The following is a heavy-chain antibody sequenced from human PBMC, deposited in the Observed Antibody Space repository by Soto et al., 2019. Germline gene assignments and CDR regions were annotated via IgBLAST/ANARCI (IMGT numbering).Heavy chain of an antibody. J-gene: IGHJ4*02. Sequence: QITLKEAGPTLVKPTQTLTLTCTFSGFSLSSTRMAVGWIRQPPGKALEWLARIYWDDDKRYSPFLKSRLTITKDNSKNQVVLTTSTMAPVDTARYYCAHIVVAGLGYYFDYWGQGTLVTVSS. CDR2: IYWDDDK. D-gene: IGHD6-19*01. V-gene: IGHV2-5*02. CDR1: GFSLSSTRMA. CDR3: AHIVVAGLGYYFDY.